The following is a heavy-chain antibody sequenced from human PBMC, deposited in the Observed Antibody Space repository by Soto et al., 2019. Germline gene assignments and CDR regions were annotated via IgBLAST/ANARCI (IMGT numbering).Heavy chain of an antibody. D-gene: IGHD2-15*01. J-gene: IGHJ6*03. CDR2: INAGNGNT. CDR1: GYTFTSYA. Sequence: GASVKVSCKASGYTFTSYAMHWVRQAPGQRLEWMGWINAGNGNTKYSQKFQGRVTITRDTSASTAYMELSSLRSEDTAVYYCARNTWWLPTSYYYYYMDVWGKGTTVTVSS. V-gene: IGHV1-3*01. CDR3: ARNTWWLPTSYYYYYMDV.